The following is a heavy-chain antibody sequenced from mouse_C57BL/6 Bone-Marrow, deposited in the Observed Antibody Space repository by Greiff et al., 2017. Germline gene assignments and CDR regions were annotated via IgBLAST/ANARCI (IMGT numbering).Heavy chain of an antibody. Sequence: VQLQQSVAELVRPGASVKLSCTASGFNIKNTYMHWVKQRPEQGLAWIGRIDPANGNTKYAPKFQGTATITADTSSNTAYLQLSSLTSEDTAIYYCARSPIYYDYYWYFDVWGTGTTVTVSS. CDR1: GFNIKNTY. D-gene: IGHD2-4*01. CDR3: ARSPIYYDYYWYFDV. J-gene: IGHJ1*03. CDR2: IDPANGNT. V-gene: IGHV14-3*01.